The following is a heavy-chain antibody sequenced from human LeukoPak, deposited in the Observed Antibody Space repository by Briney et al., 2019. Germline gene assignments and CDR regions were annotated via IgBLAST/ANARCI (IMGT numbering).Heavy chain of an antibody. V-gene: IGHV4-39*01. J-gene: IGHJ4*02. CDR1: GGSISSSSYY. CDR3: ARQVRDSSPGLYFDY. CDR2: IYYSGST. Sequence: SETLSLTCTVSGGSISSSSYYWGWIRQPPGKGLEWIGSIYYSGSTYYNPSLKSRVTISVDTSKNQFSLKLSSVTAADTAVFYCARQVRDSSPGLYFDYWGQGTLVTVSS. D-gene: IGHD3-22*01.